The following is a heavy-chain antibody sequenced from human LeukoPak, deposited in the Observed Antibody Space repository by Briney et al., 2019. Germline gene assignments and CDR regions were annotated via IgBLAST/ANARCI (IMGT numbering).Heavy chain of an antibody. V-gene: IGHV3-53*01. CDR2: IYSSGST. CDR3: AREYRGSRRSDAFDI. J-gene: IGHJ3*02. D-gene: IGHD3-10*01. CDR1: GFTVSSNY. Sequence: GGSLRLSCAASGFTVSSNYMSWVRQAPGKGLEWVSVIYSSGSTYCADSVKGRFTISRDNSKNTLYLQMNSLRAEDTAVYYCAREYRGSRRSDAFDIWGQGTMVTVSS.